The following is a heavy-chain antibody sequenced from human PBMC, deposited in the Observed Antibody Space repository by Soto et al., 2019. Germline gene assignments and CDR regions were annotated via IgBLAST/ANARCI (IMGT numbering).Heavy chain of an antibody. CDR1: GFTFSSYA. J-gene: IGHJ3*02. CDR3: AKGGYYSLFDI. CDR2: ISGSGGRT. D-gene: IGHD2-21*01. Sequence: GGSLRLSVVASGFTFSSYAMSGVRQTPGKGLEWVSGISGSGGRTYDADSVKGRFTISRDNSNKTLSLQMHILRVEDTPVYFCAKGGYYSLFDISRQGTMVTVPS. V-gene: IGHV3-23*01.